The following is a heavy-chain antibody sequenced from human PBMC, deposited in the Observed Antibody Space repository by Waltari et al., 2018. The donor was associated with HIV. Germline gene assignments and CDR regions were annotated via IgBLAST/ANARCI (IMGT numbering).Heavy chain of an antibody. CDR2: MSINSGNA. CDR3: VTSRPGAVFGDF. D-gene: IGHD3-3*01. J-gene: IGHJ4*02. Sequence: QAQLVQSGAEVRKPGASVKVSCKASGYNFASFDINWVGRATGQGLEWVGWMSINSGNAGYGQRFKGRLTLTRDTSIDMAYMELNSLTPQDTAVYYCVTSRPGAVFGDFWGQGTPVTVSS. CDR1: GYNFASFD. V-gene: IGHV1-8*01.